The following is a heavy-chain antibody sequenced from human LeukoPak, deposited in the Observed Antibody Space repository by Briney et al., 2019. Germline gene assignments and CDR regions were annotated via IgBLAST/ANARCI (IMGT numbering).Heavy chain of an antibody. CDR3: AKPTRGSGGSFLIDY. Sequence: PGRSLRLSCAASGFSFSAYGMHWVRQSPGKGLEWLAVIWDDGSYTYYADSVKGRFTISRDNAKNTLYLQINSLRAEDTAVYYCAKPTRGSGGSFLIDYWGQGTLVSVSS. D-gene: IGHD2-15*01. CDR1: GFSFSAYG. V-gene: IGHV3-33*06. CDR2: IWDDGSYT. J-gene: IGHJ4*02.